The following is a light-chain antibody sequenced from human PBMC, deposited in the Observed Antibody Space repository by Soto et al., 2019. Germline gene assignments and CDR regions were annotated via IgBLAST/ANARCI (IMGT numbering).Light chain of an antibody. CDR1: QSVSSN. CDR3: QQYYGYPLT. Sequence: ETVMTQSPPTLSVSPGERATLSCRASQSVSSNLAWYQQKPGQAPRLLIYGASTRATGIPARFSGSGSGTEFTLTISSLQSEDFATYYCQQYYGYPLTFGGGAKVDIK. J-gene: IGKJ4*01. V-gene: IGKV3-15*01. CDR2: GAS.